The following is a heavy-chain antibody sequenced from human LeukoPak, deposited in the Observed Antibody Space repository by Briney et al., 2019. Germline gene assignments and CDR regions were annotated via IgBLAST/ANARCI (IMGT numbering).Heavy chain of an antibody. V-gene: IGHV4-4*02. J-gene: IGHJ4*02. CDR3: AREEMPGKFDY. CDR2: IYHSGNT. CDR1: GDSISSSHW. D-gene: IGHD1-26*01. Sequence: SETLSLTCAVSGDSISSSHWWSWVRQSLGKGLEWIGEIYHSGNTNYNPSLKSRVAISLDKSSNQFSLRLMSVTAADTAMYFCAREEMPGKFDYWGQGILVTVSS.